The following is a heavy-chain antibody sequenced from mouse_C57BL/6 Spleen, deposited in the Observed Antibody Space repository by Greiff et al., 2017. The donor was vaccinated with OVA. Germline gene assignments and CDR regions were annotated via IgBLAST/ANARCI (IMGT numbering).Heavy chain of an antibody. D-gene: IGHD2-10*01. V-gene: IGHV1-59*01. Sequence: QVQLQQPGAELVRPGTSVKLSCKASGYTFTSYWMHWVKQRPGQGLEWIGVIDPSDSYTNYNQKFKGKATLTVDTSSSTAYMQLSSLTSEDAAVYYCAREGAYPTGWGQGTTLTVSS. CDR1: GYTFTSYW. CDR3: AREGAYPTG. CDR2: IDPSDSYT. J-gene: IGHJ2*01.